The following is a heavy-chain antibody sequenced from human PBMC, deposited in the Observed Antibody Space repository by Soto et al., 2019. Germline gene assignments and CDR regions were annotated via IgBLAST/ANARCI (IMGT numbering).Heavy chain of an antibody. CDR1: GGSISSYY. J-gene: IGHJ6*03. V-gene: IGHV4-59*01. CDR2: IYYSGST. Sequence: SETLSLTCTVSGGSISSYYWSWIRQPPGKGLEWIGYIYYSGSTNYNPSLKSRVTISVDTSKNQFSLKLSSVTAADTAVYYCARAQGCSSTSCYAYYYYYYMDVWGKGTTVTVSS. CDR3: ARAQGCSSTSCYAYYYYYYMDV. D-gene: IGHD2-2*01.